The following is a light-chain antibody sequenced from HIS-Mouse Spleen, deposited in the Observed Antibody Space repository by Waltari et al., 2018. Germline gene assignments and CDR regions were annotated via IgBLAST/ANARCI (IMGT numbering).Light chain of an antibody. Sequence: HYPLHQPASVSGPPEPSITISSPGTSSDVDAYYYVSWYQQHPDKAPKLMIYEVSNRPSGVSNRFSGSKSGNTASLTISGLQAEDEADYYCSSYTSSSTYVFGTGTKVTVL. CDR1: SSDVDAYYY. CDR2: EVS. J-gene: IGLJ1*01. CDR3: SSYTSSSTYV. V-gene: IGLV2-14*01.